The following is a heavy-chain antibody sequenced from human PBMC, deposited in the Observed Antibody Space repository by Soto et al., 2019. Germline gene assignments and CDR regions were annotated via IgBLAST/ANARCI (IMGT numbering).Heavy chain of an antibody. CDR2: ISYDGSNK. Sequence: PGGSLRLSCAASGFTFSSYAMHWVRQAPGKGLEWVAVISYDGSNKYYADSVKGRFTISRDNSKNTLYLQMNSLRAEDTAVYYCARDRLVDIVATITYYYYYGMDVWGQGTTVTVSS. CDR3: ARDRLVDIVATITYYYYYGMDV. D-gene: IGHD5-12*01. CDR1: GFTFSSYA. J-gene: IGHJ6*02. V-gene: IGHV3-30-3*01.